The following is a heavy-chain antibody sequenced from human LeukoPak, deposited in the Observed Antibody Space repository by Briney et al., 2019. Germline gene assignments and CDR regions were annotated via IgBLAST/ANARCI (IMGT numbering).Heavy chain of an antibody. D-gene: IGHD2-2*01. J-gene: IGHJ5*02. CDR3: AREIVVVPSAMGFDP. V-gene: IGHV1-46*01. CDR2: INPSGGST. CDR1: GYTFTTYY. Sequence: ASVKVSCKASGYTFTTYYIHWVRQAPGQGLEWMGVINPSGGSTSLAQKSQARLTMTRDTSTSTVYMELSGLNSEDTAVYYCAREIVVVPSAMGFDPWGPGTLVTVSS.